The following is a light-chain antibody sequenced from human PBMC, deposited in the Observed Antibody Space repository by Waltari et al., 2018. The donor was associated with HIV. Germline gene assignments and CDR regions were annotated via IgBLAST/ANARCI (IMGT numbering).Light chain of an antibody. CDR2: SNN. V-gene: IGLV1-44*01. CDR1: SSNIGSNT. J-gene: IGLJ3*02. CDR3: AAWDDSLNAWV. Sequence: QSVLTQPPSASGTPGQRVTISCSGSSSNIGSNTVNWYQQLPGTAPKLLIKSNNQRPSGVPDRFSGSKSGTSASLAISGLQSEDEADYYCAAWDDSLNAWVFGGGTKLTVL.